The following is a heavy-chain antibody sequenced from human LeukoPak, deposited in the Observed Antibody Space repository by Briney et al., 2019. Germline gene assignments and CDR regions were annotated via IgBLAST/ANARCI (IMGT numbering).Heavy chain of an antibody. Sequence: SETLSLTCTVSSASITSSPYFWGWIRQSPGKGLEWIGSISYSGTTYYNPSLKSRVTISVDTSKNQFSLKLSSVTAADTAVYYCARGLWNYYDSSGYYDAFDIWGQGTMVTVSS. D-gene: IGHD3-22*01. J-gene: IGHJ3*02. CDR3: ARGLWNYYDSSGYYDAFDI. V-gene: IGHV4-39*07. CDR1: SASITSSPYF. CDR2: ISYSGTT.